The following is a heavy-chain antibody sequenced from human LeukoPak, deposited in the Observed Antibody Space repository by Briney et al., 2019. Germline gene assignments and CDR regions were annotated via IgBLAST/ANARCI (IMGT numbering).Heavy chain of an antibody. J-gene: IGHJ4*02. D-gene: IGHD3-22*01. Sequence: ASVKVSCKASRYTFTTYAMHWVRQAPGQSLEWMGWLNPANGNTKYSQEFQGRVTITRDTSASTVYVELSSLRSEDMAVYYCAREVFFHTGGYYYAYWGQGTLVTVSS. CDR1: RYTFTTYA. CDR3: AREVFFHTGGYYYAY. CDR2: LNPANGNT. V-gene: IGHV1-3*03.